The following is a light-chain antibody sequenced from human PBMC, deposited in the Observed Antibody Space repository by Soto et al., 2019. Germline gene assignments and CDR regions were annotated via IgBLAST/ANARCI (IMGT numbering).Light chain of an antibody. V-gene: IGKV1D-12*01. J-gene: IGKJ4*01. CDR1: QGISSW. CDR3: QQANAFPLT. CDR2: AAS. Sequence: DIQMTQSPSSMSASIGDRVTITCRASQGISSWLAWYQQKPGKAPKLLIYAASTLQSGVPSRFSGSGAGTAFTLTISGLQPEDCATYYWQQANAFPLTFGGGTKVEIK.